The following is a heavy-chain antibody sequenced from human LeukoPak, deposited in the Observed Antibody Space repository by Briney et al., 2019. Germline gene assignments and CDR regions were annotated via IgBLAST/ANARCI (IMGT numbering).Heavy chain of an antibody. Sequence: PGGSLRLSCAASGFTFSSYSMNWVRQAPGKGLKWVSSISSGSSYIYYADSVKGRFTISRDNAKNSLYLQMNSLRAEDTAVYYCAGIAARQNWFDPWGQGSLVTVSS. J-gene: IGHJ5*02. CDR2: ISSGSSYI. CDR1: GFTFSSYS. V-gene: IGHV3-21*01. D-gene: IGHD6-6*01. CDR3: AGIAARQNWFDP.